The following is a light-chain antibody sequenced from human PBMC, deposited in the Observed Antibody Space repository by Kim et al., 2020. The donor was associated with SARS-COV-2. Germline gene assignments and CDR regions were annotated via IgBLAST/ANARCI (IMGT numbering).Light chain of an antibody. CDR2: ETS. Sequence: VSPGERATLSGRASQSVVTNLAWYQQKVGQPPRLLIYETSTRAAGSPARFSGSGSGTEFTLTISSLQSEDFAIYYCHQYNDWPRTFGQGTKVDIK. CDR1: QSVVTN. CDR3: HQYNDWPRT. J-gene: IGKJ1*01. V-gene: IGKV3-15*01.